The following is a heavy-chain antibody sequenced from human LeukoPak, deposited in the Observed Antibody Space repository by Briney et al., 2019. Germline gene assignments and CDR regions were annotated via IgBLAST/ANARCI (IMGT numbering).Heavy chain of an antibody. D-gene: IGHD3-3*01. J-gene: IGHJ4*02. Sequence: GGSLRLSCAASGFTVSSNYMSWVRQAPGKGLEWVSVIYSGGSTYYADSVKGRFTISRDNSKNTLYLQMNSLRAEDTAVYYCAREPFWSGYYSNLHFDYWGQGTLVTVSS. V-gene: IGHV3-53*01. CDR3: AREPFWSGYYSNLHFDY. CDR2: IYSGGST. CDR1: GFTVSSNY.